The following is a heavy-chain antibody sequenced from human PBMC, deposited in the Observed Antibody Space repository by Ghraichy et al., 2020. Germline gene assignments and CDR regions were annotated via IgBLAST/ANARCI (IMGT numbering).Heavy chain of an antibody. V-gene: IGHV3-7*01. CDR2: IKQDGSER. CDR3: ARDSGNSGYDLFDL. D-gene: IGHD5-12*01. J-gene: IGHJ4*02. Sequence: GGSLRLSCAASGFTFKNYWMTWVRQAPGKGLEWVANIKQDGSERFYVDSVMGRFTISRDNAKSSLYLQMNSLRAEDTAVYFCARDSGNSGYDLFDLWGQGTLATVSS. CDR1: GFTFKNYW.